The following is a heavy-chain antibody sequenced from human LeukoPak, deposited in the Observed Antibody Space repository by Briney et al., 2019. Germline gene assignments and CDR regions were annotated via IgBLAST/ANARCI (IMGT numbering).Heavy chain of an antibody. D-gene: IGHD6-19*01. J-gene: IGHJ1*01. CDR2: IYTSGST. CDR1: GGSISSGSYY. V-gene: IGHV4-61*02. Sequence: SQTLSLTCTVSGGSISSGSYYWSWIRQPAGKGLEWIGRIYTSGSTNYNPSLKSRVTISVDTSKNQFSLKLSSVTAADTAVYYCARGISVAGIKGYFQHWGQGTLVTVSS. CDR3: ARGISVAGIKGYFQH.